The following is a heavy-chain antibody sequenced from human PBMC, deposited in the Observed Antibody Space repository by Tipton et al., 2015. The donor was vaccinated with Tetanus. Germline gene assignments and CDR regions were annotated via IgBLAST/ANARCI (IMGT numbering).Heavy chain of an antibody. CDR1: GFTFRRYD. Sequence: SLRLSCAASGFTFRRYDMHWVRQVTGKPLEWVAAIGAGGETYYLESVKGRFTISRDNSKNTLSLQLNSLRADDTAIYYCAKEALGVLNLWGKGTTVIVSS. V-gene: IGHV3-13*01. J-gene: IGHJ6*04. CDR2: IGAGGET. CDR3: AKEALGVLNL. D-gene: IGHD1-14*01.